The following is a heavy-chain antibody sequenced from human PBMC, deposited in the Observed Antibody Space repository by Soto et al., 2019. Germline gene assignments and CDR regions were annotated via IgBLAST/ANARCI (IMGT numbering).Heavy chain of an antibody. J-gene: IGHJ4*02. Sequence: PGGSLRLSCAASGFTFSSYWMHWVRQAPGKGLVWVSEIDSDGSRTNYADSVKGRFTISRDNAKNTLYLQMNSLRAEDTAVYYCASLSPQVDYWGQGTLVTVSA. V-gene: IGHV3-74*01. CDR3: ASLSPQVDY. CDR1: GFTFSSYW. CDR2: IDSDGSRT.